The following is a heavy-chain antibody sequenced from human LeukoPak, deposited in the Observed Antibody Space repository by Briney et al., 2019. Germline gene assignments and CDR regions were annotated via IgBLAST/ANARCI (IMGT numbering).Heavy chain of an antibody. Sequence: PETLSLTSIDSGGSLSSSSSTYYWGWIRQPPGKGLQWIGSIHYSGSTYYSPSLKSRVTISVDTSKNQLSVQLSSVTAADTAVYYCARKGTIAPTGASHFDYWGQGTLVTVSS. V-gene: IGHV4-39*01. CDR1: GGSLSSSSSTYY. J-gene: IGHJ4*02. CDR2: IHYSGST. CDR3: ARKGTIAPTGASHFDY. D-gene: IGHD1-1*01.